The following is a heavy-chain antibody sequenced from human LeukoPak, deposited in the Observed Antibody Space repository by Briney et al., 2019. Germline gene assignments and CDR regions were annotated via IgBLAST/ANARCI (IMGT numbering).Heavy chain of an antibody. V-gene: IGHV3-74*01. D-gene: IGHD3-3*01. Sequence: GGSLRLSCAASGFPFNSYWMQGLRQAPGRGRVWVERTNRDGSSTAYADSVKGRFTISKDNAKNTLYLLMNSLRAEDTAVYYCARDSVEWYIFDYWGQGTLVTVSS. CDR3: ARDSVEWYIFDY. J-gene: IGHJ4*02. CDR2: TNRDGSST. CDR1: GFPFNSYW.